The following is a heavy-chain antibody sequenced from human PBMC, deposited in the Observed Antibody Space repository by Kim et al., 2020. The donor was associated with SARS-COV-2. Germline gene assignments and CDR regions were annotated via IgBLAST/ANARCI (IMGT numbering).Heavy chain of an antibody. D-gene: IGHD3-9*01. CDR2: IYTSGST. J-gene: IGHJ5*02. Sequence: SETLSLTCTVSGGSISSGSYYWSWIRQPAGKGLEWIGRIYTSGSTNYNPSLKSRVTISVDTSKNQFSLKLSSVTAADTAVYYCARVMAPNYYDIPFNWFDPWGQGTLVTVSS. V-gene: IGHV4-61*02. CDR3: ARVMAPNYYDIPFNWFDP. CDR1: GGSISSGSYY.